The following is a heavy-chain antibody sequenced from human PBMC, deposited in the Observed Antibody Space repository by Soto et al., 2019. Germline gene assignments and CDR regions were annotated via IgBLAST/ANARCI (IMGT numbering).Heavy chain of an antibody. CDR1: GFTVSSSQ. V-gene: IGHV3-53*01. J-gene: IGHJ5*02. CDR2: IFIGGTT. Sequence: EVQLVESGGGLIQSGGSLRLSCAASGFTVSSSQMTWVRQAPGKVLEWVSVIFIGGTTQYAVSVKGRFTISRDYSKYTLYXXMNSLRAEDTAVYYCARLGPYASGTYSFRHNRFDPWGQGTLVTVSP. CDR3: ARLGPYASGTYSFRHNRFDP. D-gene: IGHD3-10*01.